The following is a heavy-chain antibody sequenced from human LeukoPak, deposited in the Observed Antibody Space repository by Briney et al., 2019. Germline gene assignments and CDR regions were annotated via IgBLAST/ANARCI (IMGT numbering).Heavy chain of an antibody. CDR1: GFTFRSYS. J-gene: IGHJ6*02. CDR2: ISSSSSYI. D-gene: IGHD6-13*01. Sequence: GGSLRLSCAASGFTFRSYSMNWVRQAPGKGLEWVSSISSSSSYIYYADSVKGRFTISRDNAKNSLYLQMNGLRAEDTAVYYCARDQGIAAPNHPYYGMDVWGQGTTVTVSS. CDR3: ARDQGIAAPNHPYYGMDV. V-gene: IGHV3-21*01.